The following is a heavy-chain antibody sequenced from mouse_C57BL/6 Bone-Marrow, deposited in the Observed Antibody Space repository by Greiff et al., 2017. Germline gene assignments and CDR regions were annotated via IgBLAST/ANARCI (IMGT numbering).Heavy chain of an antibody. CDR2: IRNKANNHAT. CDR3: TRIYYDYDGFAY. V-gene: IGHV6-6*01. CDR1: GFTFSDAW. Sequence: EVMLVESGGGLVQPGGSMKLSCAASGFTFSDAWMDWVRQSPEKGLEWVAEIRNKANNHATYYAESVKGRFTISRDDSKSSVYLQMNSLRAEDTGIYYCTRIYYDYDGFAYWGQGTLVTVSA. J-gene: IGHJ3*01. D-gene: IGHD2-4*01.